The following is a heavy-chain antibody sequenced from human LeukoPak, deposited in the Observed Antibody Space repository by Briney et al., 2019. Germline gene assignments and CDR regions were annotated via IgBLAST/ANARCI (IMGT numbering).Heavy chain of an antibody. CDR2: ISYDGSNK. CDR1: GFTFSSYG. V-gene: IGHV3-30*18. Sequence: PGGSLRLSCAASGFTFSSYGMHWVRQAPGKGLEWVAVISYDGSNKYYADSVKGRFTISRDNSKNTLYLQMNSLRAEDTAVYYCAKLGEYFDYWGQGTLVTVSS. J-gene: IGHJ4*02. D-gene: IGHD3-10*01. CDR3: AKLGEYFDY.